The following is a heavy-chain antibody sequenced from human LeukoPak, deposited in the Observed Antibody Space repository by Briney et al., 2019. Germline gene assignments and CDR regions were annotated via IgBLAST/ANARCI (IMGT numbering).Heavy chain of an antibody. Sequence: GGSLRLSCAAAGFTLSSYDMHWVRQATGKGLEWVSVIGTSGDTYYAGSVKGRFTISRENAKNSLYLQMNSLTAGDTAVYFCSRVGSSGWPNYFDSWGQGTLVTVSS. V-gene: IGHV3-13*04. J-gene: IGHJ4*02. D-gene: IGHD6-19*01. CDR1: GFTLSSYD. CDR2: IGTSGDT. CDR3: SRVGSSGWPNYFDS.